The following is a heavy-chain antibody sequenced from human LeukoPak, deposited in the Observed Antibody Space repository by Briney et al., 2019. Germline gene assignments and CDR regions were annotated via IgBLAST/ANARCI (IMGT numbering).Heavy chain of an antibody. CDR3: ARDYDFRSGYYTGRWFDP. CDR1: GGTFSSYA. Sequence: SVKVSCKASGGTFSSYAISWVRQAPGQGLEWMVGIMPIFGTANYAQKFQGRVTITADESTSTAYMELSSLRSEDTAVYYCARDYDFRSGYYTGRWFDPWGQGTLVTVSS. V-gene: IGHV1-69*01. CDR2: IMPIFGTA. J-gene: IGHJ5*02. D-gene: IGHD3-3*01.